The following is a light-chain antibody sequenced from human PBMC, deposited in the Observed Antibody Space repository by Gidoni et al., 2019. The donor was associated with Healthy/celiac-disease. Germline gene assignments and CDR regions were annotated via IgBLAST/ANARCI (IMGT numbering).Light chain of an antibody. CDR2: AAS. V-gene: IGKV1-39*01. CDR1: QSISSY. J-gene: IGKJ1*01. CDR3: QQSYSTLTWT. Sequence: DIQMTQSPSSLSASVGDRATIPCRASQSISSYLNWYQQKPGKAPKLLIYAASSLQSGVPSRFSGSGSGTDFTLTISSLQPEDFATYYCQQSYSTLTWTFGQGTKVEIK.